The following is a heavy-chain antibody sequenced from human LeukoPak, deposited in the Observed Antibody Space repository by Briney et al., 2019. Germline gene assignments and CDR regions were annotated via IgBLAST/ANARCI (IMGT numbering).Heavy chain of an antibody. Sequence: PSETLSLTCTVSGGSISSYYWSWIRQPPGKGLEWIGYIYDSGTTYYNPSLKSRVTISVDTSKNQFSLTLSSVTAADTAVYYCASRRSGWYYFDYWGQGTLVTVSS. CDR3: ASRRSGWYYFDY. CDR2: IYDSGTT. V-gene: IGHV4-59*08. J-gene: IGHJ4*02. D-gene: IGHD6-19*01. CDR1: GGSISSYY.